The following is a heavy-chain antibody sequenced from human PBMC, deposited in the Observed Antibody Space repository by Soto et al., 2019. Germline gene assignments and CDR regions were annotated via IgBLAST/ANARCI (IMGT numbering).Heavy chain of an antibody. V-gene: IGHV3-21*01. Sequence: PGGSLRLSCAASGFTLSNYTMNWVRQAPGKGLEWVSFISGRNYISYADSKKGRFTISRDNAKNSLYLQMNSLRAEDTAVYYCARTHDYWGQGTLVTVSS. CDR3: ARTHDY. CDR1: GFTLSNYT. CDR2: ISGRNYI. J-gene: IGHJ4*02.